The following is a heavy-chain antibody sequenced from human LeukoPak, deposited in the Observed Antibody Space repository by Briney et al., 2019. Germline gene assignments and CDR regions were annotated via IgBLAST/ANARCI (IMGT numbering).Heavy chain of an antibody. CDR1: GESFSGYY. D-gene: IGHD3-9*01. CDR2: INHSGST. V-gene: IGHV4-34*01. J-gene: IGHJ4*02. CDR3: ARVGSDILTGYYRSYLDY. Sequence: SETLSLTCAVFGESFSGYYWSWIRQPPGKGLEWIGEINHSGSTNYNPSLKSRVTISVDTSKNQFSLKLSSVTAADTAVYYCARVGSDILTGYYRSYLDYWGQGTLVTVSS.